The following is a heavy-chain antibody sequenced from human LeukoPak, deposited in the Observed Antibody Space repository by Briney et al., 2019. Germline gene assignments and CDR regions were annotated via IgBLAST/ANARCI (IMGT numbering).Heavy chain of an antibody. CDR2: IYPGDSDT. J-gene: IGHJ3*02. CDR3: ARRVAVAGSGVRAFDI. V-gene: IGHV5-51*01. D-gene: IGHD6-19*01. Sequence: GESLQISCKGSGYSFTSYWIGWVRQMPGKGLEWMGIIYPGDSDTRYSPSFQGQVTISADKSISTAYLQWSSLKASDTAMYYCARRVAVAGSGVRAFDIWGQGTMVTVSS. CDR1: GYSFTSYW.